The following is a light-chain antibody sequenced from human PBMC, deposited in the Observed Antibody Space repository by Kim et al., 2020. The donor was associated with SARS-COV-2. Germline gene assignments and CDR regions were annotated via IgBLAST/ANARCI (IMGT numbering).Light chain of an antibody. V-gene: IGLV3-19*01. CDR1: SLRSYY. Sequence: ALGQTVRITCQGDSLRSYYARWYQQKPGQAPVLVIYGKNNRPSGIPDRFSGSSSVNTASLTITGAQAEDEADYYCNSRDSSGNHLVFGGGTKLTVL. CDR3: NSRDSSGNHLV. CDR2: GKN. J-gene: IGLJ2*01.